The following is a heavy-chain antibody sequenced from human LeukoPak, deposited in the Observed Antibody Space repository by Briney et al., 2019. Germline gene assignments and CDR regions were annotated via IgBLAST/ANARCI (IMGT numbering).Heavy chain of an antibody. D-gene: IGHD3-16*02. V-gene: IGHV3-53*01. CDR1: GFTASSNY. J-gene: IGHJ4*02. Sequence: GGSLRLSCAASGFTASSNYMSWVRQAPGKGLEWVSVIYSGGSTYYADSVKGRFTISRDNSKNTLYLQMNSLRAEDTAVYYCARVRRIYDYIWGSYRYIRKRIDYWGQGTLVTVSS. CDR2: IYSGGST. CDR3: ARVRRIYDYIWGSYRYIRKRIDY.